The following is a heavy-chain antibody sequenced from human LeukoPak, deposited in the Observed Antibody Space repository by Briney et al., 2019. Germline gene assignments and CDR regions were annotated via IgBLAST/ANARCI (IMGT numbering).Heavy chain of an antibody. CDR1: EFTFSSYN. V-gene: IGHV3-21*01. D-gene: IGHD3-3*01. Sequence: GGSLRLSCAASEFTFSSYNMNWVRQAPGKGLEWVSSISSSSNYIYYADSVKGRFTISRDNAKNSLYLQMNSLRAEDTAVYYCAREPFWSGYYSNLHFDYWGQGTLVTVSS. CDR2: ISSSSNYI. CDR3: AREPFWSGYYSNLHFDY. J-gene: IGHJ4*02.